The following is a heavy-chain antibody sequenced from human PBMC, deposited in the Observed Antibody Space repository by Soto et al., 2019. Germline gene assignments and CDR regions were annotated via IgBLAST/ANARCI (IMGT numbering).Heavy chain of an antibody. Sequence: PGGSQRLSCAASGFTFSSYGMHWVRQAPGKGLQWVAVISYDGSNKYYADSVKGRFTISRDNSKNTLYLQMNSMRAEDTAVYYCAKDLYSSSWYSVPYFDYWGQGTLVTVSS. V-gene: IGHV3-30*18. J-gene: IGHJ4*02. CDR1: GFTFSSYG. CDR3: AKDLYSSSWYSVPYFDY. D-gene: IGHD6-13*01. CDR2: ISYDGSNK.